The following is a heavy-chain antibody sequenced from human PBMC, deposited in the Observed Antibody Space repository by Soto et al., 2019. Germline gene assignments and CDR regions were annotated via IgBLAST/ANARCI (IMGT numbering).Heavy chain of an antibody. Sequence: EVQVLESGGGLVQPGGSLRLSCTASGFTFSSYAMSWVRQAPGQGLEWVSAISGSGSNPYYADSVKGRFTISRDNTKNTLYLQINSLRAEDTALYYCAKTASMTIRDGFDHWGQGTLVTFSS. D-gene: IGHD4-17*01. CDR1: GFTFSSYA. CDR3: AKTASMTIRDGFDH. J-gene: IGHJ4*02. V-gene: IGHV3-23*01. CDR2: ISGSGSNP.